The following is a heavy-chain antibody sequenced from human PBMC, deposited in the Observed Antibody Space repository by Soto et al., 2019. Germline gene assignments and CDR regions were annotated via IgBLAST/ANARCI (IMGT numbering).Heavy chain of an antibody. Sequence: PSETLSLTCTVSGGSISSGDYYWSWIRQPPGKGLEWIGYIYYSGSTYYNPSLKSRVTISVDTSKNQFSLKLSSVTAADTAVYYCARETPPYYDYGMDVWGQGTTVTVSS. CDR3: ARETPPYYDYGMDV. J-gene: IGHJ6*02. CDR1: GGSISSGDYY. V-gene: IGHV4-30-4*01. D-gene: IGHD2-15*01. CDR2: IYYSGST.